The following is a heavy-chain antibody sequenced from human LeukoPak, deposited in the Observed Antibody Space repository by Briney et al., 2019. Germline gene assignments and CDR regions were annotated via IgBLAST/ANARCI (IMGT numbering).Heavy chain of an antibody. CDR2: INPNSGGT. V-gene: IGHV1-2*06. J-gene: IGHJ4*02. Sequence: ASVKVSCKASGYTFTGYYMHWVRQAPGQGLEWMGRINPNSGGTNYAQKFQGRVTMTRDTSISTAYMELSRLRSDDTAVYYCARVAGYCSSTSAAGGSCYSPDCWGQGTLVTVSS. D-gene: IGHD2-2*01. CDR1: GYTFTGYY. CDR3: ARVAGYCSSTSAAGGSCYSPDC.